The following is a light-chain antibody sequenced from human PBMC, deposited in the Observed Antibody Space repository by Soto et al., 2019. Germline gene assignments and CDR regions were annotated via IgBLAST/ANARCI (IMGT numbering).Light chain of an antibody. J-gene: IGKJ1*01. Sequence: DVQLTQSPSYLSASVGDRVTITCRASQGISNSLAWYQQRPGRVPKLLIYGASNLQSEVPSRFSGSGSGTDFTLTISSLQPEDVATYYCQKYDSAARTFGQGTKVDIK. CDR3: QKYDSAART. V-gene: IGKV1-27*01. CDR1: QGISNS. CDR2: GAS.